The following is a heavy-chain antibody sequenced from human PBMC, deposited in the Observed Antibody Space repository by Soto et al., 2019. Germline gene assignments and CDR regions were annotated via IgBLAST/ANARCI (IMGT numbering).Heavy chain of an antibody. CDR3: AKPRGAYDYGDYGFDH. Sequence: QVQLVESGGGVVQPGWSLRLSCATSGFTFSSYGMHWVRQAPGKGLEWVAVIWYDGSNKYYADSVKGRFTVSRDNSKKMFYQEMSNRRAEATAVFCCAKPRGAYDYGDYGFDHWGQGTLVSVSS. J-gene: IGHJ4*02. V-gene: IGHV3-33*06. CDR1: GFTFSSYG. CDR2: IWYDGSNK. D-gene: IGHD4-17*01.